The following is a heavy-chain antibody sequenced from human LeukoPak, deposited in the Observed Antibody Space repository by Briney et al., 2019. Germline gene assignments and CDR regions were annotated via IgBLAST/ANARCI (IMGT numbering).Heavy chain of an antibody. D-gene: IGHD3-22*01. CDR1: GLTFSSYN. V-gene: IGHV3-21*04. CDR3: AREGGYYDSSGYYPLDY. J-gene: IGHJ4*02. Sequence: GGSLRLSCAASGLTFSSYNMNWVRQAPGKGLEWVSSISSSSSHIYYADSVKGRFTISRDDDKKSLYLQMNSLRAEDTAVYYCAREGGYYDSSGYYPLDYWGQGTLVTVSS. CDR2: ISSSSSHI.